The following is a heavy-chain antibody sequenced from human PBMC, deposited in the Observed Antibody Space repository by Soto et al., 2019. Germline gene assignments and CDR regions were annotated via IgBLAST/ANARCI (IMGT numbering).Heavy chain of an antibody. J-gene: IGHJ4*02. CDR3: ARAGSLYSSGWFYYFDY. D-gene: IGHD6-19*01. V-gene: IGHV4-61*01. CDR2: IYYSGST. CDR1: GGSVSSGSYY. Sequence: TSETLSLTCTVSGGSVSSGSYYWSWIRQPPGKGLEWIGYIYYSGSTNYNPSLKSRVTISVDTSKNQFSLKLSSVTAADTAVYYCARAGSLYSSGWFYYFDYWGQGTLVTVSS.